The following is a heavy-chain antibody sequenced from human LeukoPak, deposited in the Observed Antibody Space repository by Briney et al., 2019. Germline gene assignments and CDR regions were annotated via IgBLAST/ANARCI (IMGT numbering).Heavy chain of an antibody. CDR3: ARAQNYDFWSGSPRCYYMDV. J-gene: IGHJ6*03. CDR1: GGSFSGYY. D-gene: IGHD3-3*01. V-gene: IGHV4-34*01. Sequence: SETLSLTCAVYGGSFSGYYWSWIRQPPGKGLEWIGEINHSGSTNYNPSLKSRVTISVDTSKNQFSLKLSSVTAADTAVYYCARAQNYDFWSGSPRCYYMDVWGKGTTVTVSS. CDR2: INHSGST.